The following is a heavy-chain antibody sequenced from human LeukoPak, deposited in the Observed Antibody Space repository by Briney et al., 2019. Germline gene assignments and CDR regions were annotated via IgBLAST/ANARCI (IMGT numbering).Heavy chain of an antibody. CDR1: GGSISSYY. V-gene: IGHV4-59*12. CDR3: ARVYSSSSLDY. CDR2: IYYSGST. Sequence: SETLSLTCTVSGGSISSYYWSWIRQPPGKGLEWIGYIYYSGSTIYNPSLKSRVTISVDTSKNQFSLKLSSVTAADTAVYYCARVYSSSSLDYWGQGTLVTVSS. J-gene: IGHJ4*02. D-gene: IGHD6-6*01.